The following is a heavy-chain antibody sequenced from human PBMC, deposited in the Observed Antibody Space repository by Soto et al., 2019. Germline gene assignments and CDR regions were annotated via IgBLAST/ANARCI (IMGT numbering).Heavy chain of an antibody. Sequence: ASVKVSCQASGYTFTSYGISWVRQAPGQGLEWMGWISAYNGNTNYAQKLQGRVTMTTDTSTSTAYMELRSLRSDDTAVYYCARPITGTTLWSFDYWGQGTLVTVSS. CDR1: GYTFTSYG. V-gene: IGHV1-18*01. CDR2: ISAYNGNT. J-gene: IGHJ4*02. D-gene: IGHD1-20*01. CDR3: ARPITGTTLWSFDY.